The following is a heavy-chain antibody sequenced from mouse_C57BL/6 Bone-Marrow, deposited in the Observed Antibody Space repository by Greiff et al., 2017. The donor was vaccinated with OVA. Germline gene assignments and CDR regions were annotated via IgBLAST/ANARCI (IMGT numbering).Heavy chain of an antibody. V-gene: IGHV14-4*01. CDR3: TPYSNYEAY. CDR1: GFNIKDDY. Sequence: VQLKESGAELVRPGASVKLSCTASGFNIKDDYMHWVKQRPEQGLEWIGWIDPENGDTEYASKFQGKATITADTSSNTAYLQLSSLTSEDTAVYYCTPYSNYEAYWGQGTLVTVSA. CDR2: IDPENGDT. J-gene: IGHJ3*01. D-gene: IGHD2-5*01.